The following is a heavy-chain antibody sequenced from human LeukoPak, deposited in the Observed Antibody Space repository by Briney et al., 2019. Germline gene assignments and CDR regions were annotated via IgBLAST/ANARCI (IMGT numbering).Heavy chain of an antibody. CDR1: GGTFSSYA. D-gene: IGHD3-10*01. V-gene: IGHV1-69*01. CDR3: AIYPHYYGSGIPSDY. CDR2: IIPILGTA. J-gene: IGHJ4*02. Sequence: SVKVSCKASGGTFSSYAISWVRQAPGQGLEWMGGIIPILGTANYAQKFQGRVTITADESTSTAYMELSSLRSEDTAVYYCAIYPHYYGSGIPSDYWGQGTLVTVSS.